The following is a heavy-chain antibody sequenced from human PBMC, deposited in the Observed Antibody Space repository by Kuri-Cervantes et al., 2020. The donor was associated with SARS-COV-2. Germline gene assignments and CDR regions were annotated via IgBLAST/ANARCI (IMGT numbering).Heavy chain of an antibody. Sequence: KISCAASGFTFSSYAISWVRQAPGQGLEWMGGIIPIFGTANYAQKFQGRVTITADESTSTAYMELSSLRSEDTAVYYCARVGPGVTETEDLYYWGQGTLVTVSS. CDR3: ARVGPGVTETEDLYY. D-gene: IGHD1-7*01. CDR1: GFTFSSYA. J-gene: IGHJ4*02. CDR2: IIPIFGTA. V-gene: IGHV1-69*01.